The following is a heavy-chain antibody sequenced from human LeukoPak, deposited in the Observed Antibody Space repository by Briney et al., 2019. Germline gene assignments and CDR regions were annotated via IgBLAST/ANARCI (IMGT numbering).Heavy chain of an antibody. J-gene: IGHJ1*01. Sequence: GRSLRLSCAASGFIFSNYGMHWVRQAPGTGLEWVAVVAYDGSLKFYADSVKGRFTISRDNSKNTLDLQMNSLRAEDTAVYYCAKEPNSYTSGWYFQHWGHGTLVTVSS. CDR3: AKEPNSYTSGWYFQH. D-gene: IGHD6-25*01. CDR1: GFIFSNYG. V-gene: IGHV3-30*18. CDR2: VAYDGSLK.